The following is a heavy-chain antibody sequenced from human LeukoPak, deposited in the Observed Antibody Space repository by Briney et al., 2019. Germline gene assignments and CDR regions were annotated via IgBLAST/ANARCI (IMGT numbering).Heavy chain of an antibody. CDR2: INPNSGGT. V-gene: IGHV1-2*02. CDR1: GYTFTGYY. D-gene: IGHD1-26*01. Sequence: ASVKVSCKASGYTFTGYYMHWMRQAPGQGLEWMGWINPNSGGTNYAQKFQGRVTMTRDTSISTAYMELSRLRSDDTAVYYCARRWEPYDDAFDIWGQGTMVTVSP. CDR3: ARRWEPYDDAFDI. J-gene: IGHJ3*02.